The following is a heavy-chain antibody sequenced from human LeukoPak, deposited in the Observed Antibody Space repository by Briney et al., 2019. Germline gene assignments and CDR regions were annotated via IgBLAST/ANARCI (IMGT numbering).Heavy chain of an antibody. D-gene: IGHD5-18*01. Sequence: SETLSLTCTVSGGSISSSSYYWRWIRQRPGKGLEWFGSIFYSGSTYYNPSLKSRVTLSVDTSNNQFSLKLTSATAADTAVYFCARVGTRGYSYGRFDYWGQGTLLTVSS. J-gene: IGHJ4*02. CDR2: IFYSGST. CDR3: ARVGTRGYSYGRFDY. CDR1: GGSISSSSYY. V-gene: IGHV4-39*07.